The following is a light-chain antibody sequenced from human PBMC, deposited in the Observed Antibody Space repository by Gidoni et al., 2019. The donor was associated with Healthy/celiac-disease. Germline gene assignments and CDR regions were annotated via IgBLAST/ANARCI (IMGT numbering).Light chain of an antibody. Sequence: DIKMTQSPSSLSASVGDRVTITCKASQDITNYLNWYQQKPGKAPKLLIYDATNLETGVPSRFSGSGSGTDFTFTISSLQPEDIATYYCQQYDNLITFGPGTKVDIK. CDR1: QDITNY. J-gene: IGKJ3*01. CDR2: DAT. V-gene: IGKV1-33*01. CDR3: QQYDNLIT.